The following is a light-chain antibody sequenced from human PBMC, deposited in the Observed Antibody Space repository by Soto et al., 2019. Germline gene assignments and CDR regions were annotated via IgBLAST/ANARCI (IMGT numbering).Light chain of an antibody. CDR3: QQYDTLPTT. CDR2: HAS. V-gene: IGKV1-33*01. CDR1: QDISKN. J-gene: IGKJ2*01. Sequence: DIQMTQSPSSLSASVGDRVTITCQASQDISKNINWYQQKPGKAPKLLIYHASTLKTGVPSRFSGSGSGTVFTFTISTLQPEDIATYYCQQYDTLPTTFGQGTKLEIK.